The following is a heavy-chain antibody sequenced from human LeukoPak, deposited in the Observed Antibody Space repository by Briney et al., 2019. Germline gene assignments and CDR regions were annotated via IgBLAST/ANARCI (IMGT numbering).Heavy chain of an antibody. CDR2: IYYSGST. CDR1: GGSASSGSYY. D-gene: IGHD6-13*01. J-gene: IGHJ4*02. CDR3: AREDNSPLRPGIAAAVGVFDY. Sequence: PSETLSLTCTVSGGSASSGSYYWSWIRQPPGKGLEWIGYIYYSGSTNYNPSLKSRVTISVDTSKNQFSLKLSSVTAADTAVYYCAREDNSPLRPGIAAAVGVFDYWGQGTLVTVSS. V-gene: IGHV4-61*01.